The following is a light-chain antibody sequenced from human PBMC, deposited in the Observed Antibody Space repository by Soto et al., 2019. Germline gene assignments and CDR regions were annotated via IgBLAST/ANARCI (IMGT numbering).Light chain of an antibody. V-gene: IGKV1-39*01. J-gene: IGKJ2*01. CDR1: QSISSH. Sequence: DIQITQSPSSLSASVGDRVTITCRASQSISSHLNWHQHKPGRPPRLLIFASYILEGGVPSRFSGSGSDTYFTLTIDSLQPEDVATYYCQHSYITPRYTFGQGTKVEI. CDR2: ASY. CDR3: QHSYITPRYT.